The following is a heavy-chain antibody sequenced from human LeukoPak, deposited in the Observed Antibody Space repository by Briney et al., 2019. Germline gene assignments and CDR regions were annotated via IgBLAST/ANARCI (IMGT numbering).Heavy chain of an antibody. Sequence: SETLSLTCTVSGGSISSGSYSWNWIRQHPGKGLEWIVYIFHSGNIYYNPSLKSRVTISVDTSKNQFSLKLSSVTAADTAVYYCARKLGVVTAIPHFDYWGQGALVTVSS. CDR1: GGSISSGSYS. V-gene: IGHV4-31*03. J-gene: IGHJ4*02. CDR3: ARKLGVVTAIPHFDY. D-gene: IGHD2-21*02. CDR2: IFHSGNI.